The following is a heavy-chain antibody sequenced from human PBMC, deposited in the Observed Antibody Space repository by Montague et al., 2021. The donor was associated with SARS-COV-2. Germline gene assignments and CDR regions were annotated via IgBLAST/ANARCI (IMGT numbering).Heavy chain of an antibody. CDR2: IYYSGST. J-gene: IGHJ5*02. CDR3: ARQKMGSVTIFGAVMHDRWFDP. V-gene: IGHV4-39*01. CDR1: GGSISSSSYY. Sequence: SETLSLTCTVSGGSISSSSYYWGWIRQPPGKGLERIGNIYYSGSTYYNPSLKGRVTISVDTSKNQFSLKLSSVTAADTAVYYCARQKMGSVTIFGAVMHDRWFDPWGQGTLVTVSS. D-gene: IGHD3-3*01.